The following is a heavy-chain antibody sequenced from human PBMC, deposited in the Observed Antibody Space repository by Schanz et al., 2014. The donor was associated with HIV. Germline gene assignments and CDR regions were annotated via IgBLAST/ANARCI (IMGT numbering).Heavy chain of an antibody. CDR2: INPNSGDT. D-gene: IGHD3-16*02. J-gene: IGHJ4*02. Sequence: QVQLVQSGAEVKKPGASVKVSCKASGYTFTSYGINWVRQAPGQGLEWMGWINPNSGDTNLAQKFEGRVTMTRDTSISTAFMERSRLRSDDTAVYYCATCRCDGELSLLRYWGQGTLVTVSS. CDR3: ATCRCDGELSLLRY. V-gene: IGHV1-2*02. CDR1: GYTFTSYG.